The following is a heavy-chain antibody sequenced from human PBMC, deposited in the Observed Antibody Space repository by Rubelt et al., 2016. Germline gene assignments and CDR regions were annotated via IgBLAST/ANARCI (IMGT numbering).Heavy chain of an antibody. J-gene: IGHJ4*02. Sequence: QLQLQESGPGLVKPSETLSLTCTVSGGSISSSSYYWGWIRQSPGQGLEWIGSIYYSGSTYYNPSLKSRVTISVGTSKNQFSLQLRSVTPEDTAVYYCARGASHNFDYWGQGTLVTVSS. CDR1: GGSISSSSYY. D-gene: IGHD5-12*01. CDR2: IYYSGST. V-gene: IGHV4-39*01. CDR3: ARGASHNFDY.